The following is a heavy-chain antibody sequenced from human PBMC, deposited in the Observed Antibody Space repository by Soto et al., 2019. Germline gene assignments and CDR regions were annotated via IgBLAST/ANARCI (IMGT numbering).Heavy chain of an antibody. V-gene: IGHV3-11*05. CDR1: GFTFSDYY. CDR3: ARVVHYYGSGSYYGPYFDY. Sequence: PGGSLRLSCAASGFTFSDYYMSWIRQAPGKGLEWVSYISSSSSYTNCADSVKGRFTISRDNAKNSLYLQMNSLRAEDTAVYYCARVVHYYGSGSYYGPYFDYWVQGTLVTVSS. CDR2: ISSSSSYT. J-gene: IGHJ4*02. D-gene: IGHD3-10*01.